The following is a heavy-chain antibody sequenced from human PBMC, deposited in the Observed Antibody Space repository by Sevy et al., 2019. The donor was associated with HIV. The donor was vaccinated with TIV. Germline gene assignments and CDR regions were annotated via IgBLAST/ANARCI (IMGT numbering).Heavy chain of an antibody. V-gene: IGHV3-11*01. CDR1: GFTFSDYY. J-gene: IGHJ6*02. CDR2: ISGSDNTI. CDR3: ARDHVKDGDLGDYYYFAMDL. D-gene: IGHD4-17*01. Sequence: GGSLRLSCAASGFTFSDYYMSWIHQAPGKGLEWISYISGSDNTIYYAYSVKGRFTNSRDNAKNSLYLQMSSLRADDTAVYYCARDHVKDGDLGDYYYFAMDLWGQGTTVTVSS.